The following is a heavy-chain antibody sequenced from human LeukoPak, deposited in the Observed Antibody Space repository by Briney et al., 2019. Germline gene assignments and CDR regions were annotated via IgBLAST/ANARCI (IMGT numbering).Heavy chain of an antibody. D-gene: IGHD6-19*01. Sequence: PGGSLRLSCAASGFTFTTYSMHWVRQVPGKGLVWVSRIKSDGSRTYYADSVKGRFTISRDNAKSTLYLQMDSQRAEDTAVYYCARALSSAWGLVDCWGQGTLVTGSS. CDR2: IKSDGSRT. CDR1: GFTFTTYS. J-gene: IGHJ4*02. V-gene: IGHV3-74*01. CDR3: ARALSSAWGLVDC.